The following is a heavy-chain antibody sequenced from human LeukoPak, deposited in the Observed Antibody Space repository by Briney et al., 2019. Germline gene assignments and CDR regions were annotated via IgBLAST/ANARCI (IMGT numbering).Heavy chain of an antibody. D-gene: IGHD3-9*01. J-gene: IGHJ3*02. Sequence: TGGSLRLSCAASGFTFSNYNMNWVRQAPGKGLEWVSSISSSSSYIYYADSVKGRFTISRDNAKNSLYLQMNSLRAEDTAVYYCARASSKQLAGYLPDGFDIWGQGTMVTVSS. CDR2: ISSSSSYI. V-gene: IGHV3-21*01. CDR1: GFTFSNYN. CDR3: ARASSKQLAGYLPDGFDI.